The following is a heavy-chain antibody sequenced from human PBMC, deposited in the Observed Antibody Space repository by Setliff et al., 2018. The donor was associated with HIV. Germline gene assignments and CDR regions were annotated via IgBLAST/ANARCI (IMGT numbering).Heavy chain of an antibody. Sequence: SETLSLTCTVSGGSISSGSYYWSWMRQPAGKGLEWIGHIYTSGSTNYNPSLKSRVTISVDTSKNQFSLKLSSVTAADTAVYYCASRVYYYDESRILREEGFVPWGQGTLVTVS. CDR2: IYTSGST. CDR3: ASRVYYYDESRILREEGFVP. D-gene: IGHD3-22*01. CDR1: GGSISSGSYY. J-gene: IGHJ5*02. V-gene: IGHV4-61*09.